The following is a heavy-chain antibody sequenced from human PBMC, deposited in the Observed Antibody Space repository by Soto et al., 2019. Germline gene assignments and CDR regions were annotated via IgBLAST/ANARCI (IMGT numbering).Heavy chain of an antibody. D-gene: IGHD3-16*01. CDR2: MYHSGST. Sequence: QVQLQESGPGLVKPSGTLSLTCEVSGGSISSNYWWSWVRQPPGKGLEWFGEMYHSGSTNYNPSLKSRLTISVDKSNNQFFLDLTSVTAADTAVYYCARLHMITFGGHVYRPFDIWGQGTMVTVSS. J-gene: IGHJ3*02. V-gene: IGHV4-4*02. CDR3: ARLHMITFGGHVYRPFDI. CDR1: GGSISSNYW.